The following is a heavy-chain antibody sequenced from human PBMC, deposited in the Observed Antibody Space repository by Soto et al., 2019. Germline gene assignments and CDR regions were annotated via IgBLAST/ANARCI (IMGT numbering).Heavy chain of an antibody. CDR2: INHSGST. J-gene: IGHJ4*02. Sequence: SETLSLTCAVYGGSFSGYYWSWIRQPPGKGLEWIGEINHSGSTNYNPSLKSRVTISVDTSKNQFSLKLSSVTAADTAVYYCARAGSSGFDYWVQGTLVTVAS. V-gene: IGHV4-34*01. CDR1: GGSFSGYY. D-gene: IGHD3-22*01. CDR3: ARAGSSGFDY.